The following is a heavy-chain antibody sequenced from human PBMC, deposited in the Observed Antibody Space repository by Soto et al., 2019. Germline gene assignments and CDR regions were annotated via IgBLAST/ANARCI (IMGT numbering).Heavy chain of an antibody. CDR3: ARSPIRYSSGWLDY. V-gene: IGHV3-33*01. J-gene: IGHJ4*02. CDR2: IWYDGSNK. Sequence: QVQLVESGGGVVQPGRSLRLSCAASGFTLSSYGMHWVRQAPGKGLEWVAVIWYDGSNKYYADSVKGRFTISRDNSKNTLYLQMNSLRAEDTAVYYCARSPIRYSSGWLDYWGQGTLVTVSS. CDR1: GFTLSSYG. D-gene: IGHD6-19*01.